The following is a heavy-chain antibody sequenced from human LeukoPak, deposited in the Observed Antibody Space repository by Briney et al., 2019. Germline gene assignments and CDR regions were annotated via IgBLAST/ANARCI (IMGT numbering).Heavy chain of an antibody. D-gene: IGHD4-17*01. J-gene: IGHJ5*02. V-gene: IGHV4-4*07. CDR3: ARDPGDYSGWFDP. CDR1: GVAISNLY. Sequence: SETLSLTCTVYGVAISNLYWSWIRQSAGKGLEWIGRIYNSGSTKYNPSLKSRVTISLDKSKNQFSLKLSSVTAADTAVYYCARDPGDYSGWFDPWGQGTLVTVSS. CDR2: IYNSGST.